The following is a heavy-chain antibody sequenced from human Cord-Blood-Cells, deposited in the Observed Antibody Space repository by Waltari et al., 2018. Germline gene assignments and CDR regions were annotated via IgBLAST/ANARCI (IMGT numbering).Heavy chain of an antibody. CDR2: IKQDGSEK. CDR3: ASIGVATMSDAFDI. D-gene: IGHD5-12*01. V-gene: IGHV3-7*01. Sequence: EVQLVESGGGLVQPGGSLRLSCAASGFTFSSYWMSWVGQAPGKGLEWVANIKQDGSEKYYVDSGKGRFTISRDNAKNSLYLQMNSLRAEDTAVYYCASIGVATMSDAFDIWGQGTMVTVSS. J-gene: IGHJ3*02. CDR1: GFTFSSYW.